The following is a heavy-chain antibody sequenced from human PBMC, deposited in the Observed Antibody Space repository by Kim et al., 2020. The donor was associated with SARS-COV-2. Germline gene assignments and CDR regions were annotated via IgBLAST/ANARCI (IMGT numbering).Heavy chain of an antibody. J-gene: IGHJ6*02. CDR1: GFTFSSYA. Sequence: GGSLRLSCAASGFTFSSYAMSWVRQAPGKGLEWVSAISGSGGSTYYADSVKGRFTISRDNSKNTLYLQMNSLRAEDTAVYYCAKDRYYGSGRHTYYYYYGMDVWGQGTTVTVSS. V-gene: IGHV3-23*01. CDR3: AKDRYYGSGRHTYYYYYGMDV. D-gene: IGHD3-10*01. CDR2: ISGSGGST.